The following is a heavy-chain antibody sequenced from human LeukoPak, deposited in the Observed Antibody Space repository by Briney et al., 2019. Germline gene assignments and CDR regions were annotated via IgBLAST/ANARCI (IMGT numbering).Heavy chain of an antibody. CDR1: GGSISSYY. CDR2: IYYSGGT. Sequence: SETLSLTCTVSGGSISSYYWSWIRQPPGKGLEWIGYIYYSGGTNYNPSLKSRVTISVDTSKNQFSLRLSSVTAADTAVYYCARGRYSGYDPFDYWGQGTLVTVSS. CDR3: ARGRYSGYDPFDY. V-gene: IGHV4-59*01. D-gene: IGHD5-12*01. J-gene: IGHJ4*02.